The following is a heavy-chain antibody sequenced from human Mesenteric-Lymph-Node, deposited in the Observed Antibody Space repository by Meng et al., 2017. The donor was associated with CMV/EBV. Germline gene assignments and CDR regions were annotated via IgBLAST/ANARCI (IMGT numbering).Heavy chain of an antibody. V-gene: IGHV4-39*07. CDR2: IYYSGST. D-gene: IGHD5-18*01. Sequence: SETLSLTCTVSGGSISSSSYYWGWIRQPPGKGLEWIGSIYYSGSTYYNPSLKSRVTISVDTSKNQFSLKLSSVTAADTAVYYCARGVGYSYGYGEWFDPWGQGTLVTVS. CDR3: ARGVGYSYGYGEWFDP. CDR1: GGSISSSSYY. J-gene: IGHJ5*02.